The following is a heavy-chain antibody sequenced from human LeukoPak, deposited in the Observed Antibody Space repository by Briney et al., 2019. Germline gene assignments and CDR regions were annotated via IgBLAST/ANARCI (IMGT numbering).Heavy chain of an antibody. V-gene: IGHV4-34*01. CDR2: INHSGST. CDR1: GGSFSGYY. D-gene: IGHD1-26*01. J-gene: IGHJ4*02. CDR3: ARGSGLLIY. Sequence: SETLSLTCAVYGGSFSGYYWSWIRQPPGKGLEWIGEINHSGSTNYNPSLKSRVTISVDTSKNQFSLKLSSVTAADTAVYYCARGSGLLIYWGQGTLVTVSS.